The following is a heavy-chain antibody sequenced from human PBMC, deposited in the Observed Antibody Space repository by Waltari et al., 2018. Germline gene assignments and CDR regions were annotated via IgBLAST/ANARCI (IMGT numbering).Heavy chain of an antibody. V-gene: IGHV3-30*02. Sequence: QVNLVEPGGGVVQPGGSLRLSSATAVFTFTNIAMPWVRQAPGKGLEWVALIWIDGSDKFYADSVRGRFTISRDNSARTLYLDMDSLRLDDTAMYYCAKDAFGNTYLDFWGQGTLVTVSS. D-gene: IGHD2-2*02. CDR1: VFTFTNIA. J-gene: IGHJ4*02. CDR3: AKDAFGNTYLDF. CDR2: IWIDGSDK.